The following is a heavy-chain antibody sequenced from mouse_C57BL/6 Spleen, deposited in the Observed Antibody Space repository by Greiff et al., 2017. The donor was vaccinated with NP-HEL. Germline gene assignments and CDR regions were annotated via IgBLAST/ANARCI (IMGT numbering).Heavy chain of an antibody. Sequence: EVHLVESGGGLVKPGGSLKLSCAASGFTFSSYAMSWVRQTPEKRLEWVATISDGGSYTYYPDNVKGRFTISRDNAKNNLYLQMSHLKSEDTAMYYCARERGIYYGYFDVWGTGTTVTVSS. CDR2: ISDGGSYT. J-gene: IGHJ1*03. D-gene: IGHD1-1*01. CDR1: GFTFSSYA. CDR3: ARERGIYYGYFDV. V-gene: IGHV5-4*01.